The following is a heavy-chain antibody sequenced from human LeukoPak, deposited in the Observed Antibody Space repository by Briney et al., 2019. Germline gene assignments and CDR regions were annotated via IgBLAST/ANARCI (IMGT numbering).Heavy chain of an antibody. J-gene: IGHJ5*02. CDR2: IYYSGST. V-gene: IGHV4-31*03. CDR1: GGSISSNGYY. Sequence: SETLSLTCTVSGGSISSNGYYWSWIRQHPGKGLEWIGYIYYSGSTYYNPSLKSRVTISVDTSKNQFSLKLSSVTAADTAVYYCAASYTYYYDPWGQGTLVTVSS. D-gene: IGHD3-10*01. CDR3: AASYTYYYDP.